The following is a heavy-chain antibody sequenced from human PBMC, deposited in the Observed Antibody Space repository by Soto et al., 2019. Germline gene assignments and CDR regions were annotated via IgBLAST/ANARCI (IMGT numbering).Heavy chain of an antibody. J-gene: IGHJ4*02. CDR1: GGSISSSNW. D-gene: IGHD6-19*01. Sequence: XGILALTCAVSGGSISSSNWWGCVRQPPGKGLEWIGEICHSGSTNYNPSLKSRVTISVDKSKNQFSLKLRSVTAADTAVYYCASIGIAVAGNSSYFDYWGQGTLVTVSS. CDR2: ICHSGST. V-gene: IGHV4-4*02. CDR3: ASIGIAVAGNSSYFDY.